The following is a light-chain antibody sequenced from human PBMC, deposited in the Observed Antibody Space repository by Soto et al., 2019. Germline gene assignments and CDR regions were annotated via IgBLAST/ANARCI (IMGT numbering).Light chain of an antibody. CDR3: QQYGSSPLYT. Sequence: EIVLTQSPGTLSLSPWERATLSCRASQSVSSSYLAWYQQKPGQAPRLLIYGASSRATGIPDRFSGSGSGTDFTLTISRLEPEDFAVYYFQQYGSSPLYTFGQGTKLEIK. CDR2: GAS. V-gene: IGKV3-20*01. J-gene: IGKJ2*01. CDR1: QSVSSSY.